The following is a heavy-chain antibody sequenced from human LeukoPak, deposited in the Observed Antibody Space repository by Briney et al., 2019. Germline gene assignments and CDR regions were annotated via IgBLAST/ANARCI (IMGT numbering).Heavy chain of an antibody. CDR3: ARGAFGGSYFRGDDDAFDI. V-gene: IGHV3-7*01. CDR2: IKQDGSEK. J-gene: IGHJ3*02. D-gene: IGHD1-26*01. Sequence: GGSLRLSCAASGFTFSSYWMSWVRQAPGKGLEWVANIKQDGSEKYYVDSVKGRFTISRDNAKNSLYLQMNSLRAEDTAVYYCARGAFGGSYFRGDDDAFDIWGQGTMVTVSS. CDR1: GFTFSSYW.